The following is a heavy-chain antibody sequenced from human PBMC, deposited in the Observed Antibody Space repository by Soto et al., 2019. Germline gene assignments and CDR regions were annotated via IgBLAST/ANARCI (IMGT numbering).Heavy chain of an antibody. Sequence: PSETLSLTCTVSGGSINSGGYCWSWIRQHPGKGLDWIGCISYGGSTSYNPSLKSRVTISVDTSKNQFSLKLTSVTAADTAVYYCARGVGSGSYYNQYNWFDPWGQGTLVTVSS. V-gene: IGHV4-31*03. CDR3: ARGVGSGSYYNQYNWFDP. CDR1: GGSINSGGYC. CDR2: ISYGGST. D-gene: IGHD3-10*01. J-gene: IGHJ5*02.